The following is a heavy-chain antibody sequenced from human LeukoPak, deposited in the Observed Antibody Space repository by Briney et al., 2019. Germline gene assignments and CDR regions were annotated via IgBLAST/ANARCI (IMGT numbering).Heavy chain of an antibody. CDR2: ISAYNGNT. CDR3: ARDPTTGDYERLYYFDY. J-gene: IGHJ4*02. V-gene: IGHV1-18*04. D-gene: IGHD4-17*01. Sequence: ASVKVSCKASGYTFTSYGISWVRQAPGQGLEWMGWISAYNGNTNYAQKLQGRVTMTTDTSTSTAYMELRSLRSGDTAVYYCARDPTTGDYERLYYFDYWGQGTLVTVSS. CDR1: GYTFTSYG.